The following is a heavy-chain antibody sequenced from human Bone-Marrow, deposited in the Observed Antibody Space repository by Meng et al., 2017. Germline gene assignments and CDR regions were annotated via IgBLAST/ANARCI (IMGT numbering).Heavy chain of an antibody. V-gene: IGHV4-34*01. CDR1: GGSFSDYY. J-gene: IGHJ4*02. Sequence: QVMLQQVGAGLLKPSETLSLTCVVSGGSFSDYYCSWIRQPPGKGLEWIGEINHSGSTNYNPSLESRATISVDTSQNNLSLKLSSVTAADSAVYYCARGPTTMAHDFDYWGQGTLVTVSS. D-gene: IGHD4-11*01. CDR2: INHSGST. CDR3: ARGPTTMAHDFDY.